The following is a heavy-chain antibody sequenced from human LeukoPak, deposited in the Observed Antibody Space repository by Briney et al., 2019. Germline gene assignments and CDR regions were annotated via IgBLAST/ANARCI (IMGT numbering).Heavy chain of an antibody. D-gene: IGHD4-17*01. V-gene: IGHV4-4*02. CDR2: IHHTGSN. CDR3: ARGPLGDEFADAFDI. CDR1: GGSISGNNW. Sequence: SETLSLTCAVSGGSISGNNWWSWVRQSPGKGLEWIGEIHHTGSNNYNPSLKSRVTISVDTSKNQFSLKLSSVTAADTAVYYCARGPLGDEFADAFDIWGQGTMVTVSS. J-gene: IGHJ3*02.